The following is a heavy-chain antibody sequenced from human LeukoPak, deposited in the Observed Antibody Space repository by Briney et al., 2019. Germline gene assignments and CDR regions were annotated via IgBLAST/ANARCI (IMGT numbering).Heavy chain of an antibody. Sequence: PGGSLRLSCAASGFTFSSYAMHWVRQAPGKGLEYVSAISSNGGGTYYANSVKGRFTISRDNSKNTLYLQMGSLRAEDMAVYYCARPYYYGSGSYLYWGQGTLVTVSS. J-gene: IGHJ4*02. CDR3: ARPYYYGSGSYLY. CDR1: GFTFSSYA. D-gene: IGHD3-10*01. V-gene: IGHV3-64*01. CDR2: ISSNGGGT.